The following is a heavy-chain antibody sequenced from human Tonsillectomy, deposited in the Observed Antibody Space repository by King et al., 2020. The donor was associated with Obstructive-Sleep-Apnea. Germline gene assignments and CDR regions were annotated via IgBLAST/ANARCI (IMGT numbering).Heavy chain of an antibody. Sequence: DVQLVESGGGLVQPGGSLRLSCAASGFRFSSFWMSWARQAPGRGLEWVANINQDGSEKYYVDFVRGRFTISRDNAKTLLYLQMNSLRVEETAVYYCAGDVEAVGYYYGMDVWGQGTTVTVSS. CDR2: INQDGSEK. CDR1: GFRFSSFW. J-gene: IGHJ6*02. V-gene: IGHV3-7*03. CDR3: AGDVEAVGYYYGMDV. D-gene: IGHD3-16*01.